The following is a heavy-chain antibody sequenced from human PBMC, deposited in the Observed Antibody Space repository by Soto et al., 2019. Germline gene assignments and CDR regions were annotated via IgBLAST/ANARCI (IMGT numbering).Heavy chain of an antibody. CDR1: GYTFTSYG. J-gene: IGHJ3*02. CDR3: ARSSGWYGIDI. CDR2: ISAYNCNT. V-gene: IGHV1-18*01. Sequence: ASVKVSCKASGYTFTSYGISWVRQAPGQGFEWMGGISAYNCNTNYAQKRQGRATMTTDQSASTAYMELRSLRSDDTAVYYCARSSGWYGIDIWGQGTMVTVSS. D-gene: IGHD6-19*01.